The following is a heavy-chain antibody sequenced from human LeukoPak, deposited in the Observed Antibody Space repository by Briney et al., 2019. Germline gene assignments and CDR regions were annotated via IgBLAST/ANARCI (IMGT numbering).Heavy chain of an antibody. J-gene: IGHJ6*02. CDR3: ARQIGPSAAGTPSYYFYYGMDV. CDR2: IYPADSTA. D-gene: IGHD6-13*01. Sequence: GESLKISCKASGYSFTTYWIGWVRQVPGKGLEWVGIIYPADSTAKYSPSFQGQVTISADKSISAAYLQWNSLKASDTAMYYCARQIGPSAAGTPSYYFYYGMDVWGQGTTVTVSS. V-gene: IGHV5-51*01. CDR1: GYSFTTYW.